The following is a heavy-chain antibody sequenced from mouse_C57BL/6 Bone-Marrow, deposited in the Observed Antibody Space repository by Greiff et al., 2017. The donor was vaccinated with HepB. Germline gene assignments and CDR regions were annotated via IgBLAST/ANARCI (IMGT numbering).Heavy chain of an antibody. D-gene: IGHD2-3*01. CDR3: ARRDDGYYRYAMDY. CDR1: GSPFPSYW. V-gene: IGHV1-7*01. Sequence: VQLQQSGAELAKPGASVKLSCKASGSPFPSYWMHWVKQRPGQGLEWIGYINPSSGYTKSNQKFKDKATLTADKSSSTAYMQLSSLTYEDSAVYYCARRDDGYYRYAMDYWGQGTSVTVSS. J-gene: IGHJ4*01. CDR2: INPSSGYT.